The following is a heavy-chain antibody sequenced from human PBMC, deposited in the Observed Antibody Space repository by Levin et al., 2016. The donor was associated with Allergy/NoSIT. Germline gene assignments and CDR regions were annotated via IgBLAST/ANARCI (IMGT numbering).Heavy chain of an antibody. CDR3: ATGDIRIAAAGRVYYYGMDV. D-gene: IGHD6-13*01. CDR2: FDPEDGET. V-gene: IGHV1-24*01. J-gene: IGHJ6*02. Sequence: WVRQAPGQGLEWMGGFDPEDGETIYAQNLQGRVTMTEDTSTDTAYMELSSLRSEDTAVYYCATGDIRIAAAGRVYYYGMDVWGQGTTVTVSS.